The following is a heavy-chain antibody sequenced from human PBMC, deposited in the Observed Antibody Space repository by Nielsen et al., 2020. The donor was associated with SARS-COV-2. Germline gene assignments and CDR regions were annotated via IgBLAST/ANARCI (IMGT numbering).Heavy chain of an antibody. D-gene: IGHD3-10*01. CDR3: ARDFYGSGSYWAYNWFDP. CDR2: IKQDGSEK. V-gene: IGHV3-7*03. Sequence: GESLKISCTASGFTFGDYAMSWVRQAPGKGLEWVANIKQDGSEKYYVDSVKGRFTISRDNAKNSLYLQMNSLRAEDTAVYYCARDFYGSGSYWAYNWFDPWGQGTLVTVSS. J-gene: IGHJ5*02. CDR1: GFTFGDYA.